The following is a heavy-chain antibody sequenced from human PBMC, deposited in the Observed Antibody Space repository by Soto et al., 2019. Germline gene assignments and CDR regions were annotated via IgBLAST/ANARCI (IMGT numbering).Heavy chain of an antibody. V-gene: IGHV1-3*01. Sequence: GASVKVSCQASGYTFTSYAMHWVRQAPGQRLEWMGWINAGNGNTKYSQKFQGRVTITRDTSASTAYMELSSLRSEDTAVYYCARDRDDYGDYGAFDIWGQGTMVTVSS. CDR1: GYTFTSYA. D-gene: IGHD4-17*01. J-gene: IGHJ3*02. CDR2: INAGNGNT. CDR3: ARDRDDYGDYGAFDI.